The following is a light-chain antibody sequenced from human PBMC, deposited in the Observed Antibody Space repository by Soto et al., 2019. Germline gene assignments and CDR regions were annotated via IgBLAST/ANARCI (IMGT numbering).Light chain of an antibody. CDR2: GAS. CDR3: QQYGSSPRT. CDR1: QTVTSDY. V-gene: IGKV3-20*01. Sequence: EIVLTQSPGTLSLSPGERATLSCSASQTVTSDYLAWYQQKPGQAPRLLIFGASSGATGIPDRFRGSGSGTDFTLTISRLEPEDFAVYYCQQYGSSPRTFGQGTKVDIK. J-gene: IGKJ1*01.